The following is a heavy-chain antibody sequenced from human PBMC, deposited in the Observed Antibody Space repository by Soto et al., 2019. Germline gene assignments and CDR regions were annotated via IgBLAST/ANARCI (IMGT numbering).Heavy chain of an antibody. CDR3: AKDPAYSGTTG. CDR1: GFTFSSYA. D-gene: IGHD5-12*01. J-gene: IGHJ4*02. Sequence: VGSLRLSCAASGFTFSSYAMSWVRQAPGKGLEWVSAISGSGGSTYYADSVKGRFTISRDNSKNTLYLQMNSLRAEDTAVYYCAKDPAYSGTTGWGQGTLVTVSS. CDR2: ISGSGGST. V-gene: IGHV3-23*01.